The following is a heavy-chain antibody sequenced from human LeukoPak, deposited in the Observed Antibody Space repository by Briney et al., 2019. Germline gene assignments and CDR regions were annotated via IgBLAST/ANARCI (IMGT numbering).Heavy chain of an antibody. J-gene: IGHJ4*02. CDR2: ISGSGGST. D-gene: IGHD5-18*01. V-gene: IGHV3-23*01. CDR3: AKDRAPMVTVVDS. Sequence: GGSLRLSCAASGFSFSTYAMTWVRQAPGEGLEWVSAISGSGGSTYYADSVKGRFTISRDNSKNTLYLQMNSLRAEDTAVYYCAKDRAPMVTVVDSWGQGTLVTVSS. CDR1: GFSFSTYA.